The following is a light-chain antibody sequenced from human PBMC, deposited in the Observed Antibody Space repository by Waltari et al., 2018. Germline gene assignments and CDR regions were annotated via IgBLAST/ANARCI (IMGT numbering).Light chain of an antibody. CDR2: SHT. J-gene: IGLJ2*01. Sequence: QSVLTQSPSASGTPGPRVTISCSGGRSNVGTMTVHWYQQLPGTAPRPRIYSHTQRPSVVPARFSGSKSGTSASLAISDLQSEDEADDYCAAWDDGLNGVLFGGGTKLTVL. CDR3: AAWDDGLNGVL. CDR1: RSNVGTMT. V-gene: IGLV1-44*01.